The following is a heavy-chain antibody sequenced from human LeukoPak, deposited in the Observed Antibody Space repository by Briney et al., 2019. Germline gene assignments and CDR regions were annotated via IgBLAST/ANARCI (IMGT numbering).Heavy chain of an antibody. CDR2: ITSGGDYI. D-gene: IGHD3-9*01. CDR3: ARGHYDVLAASYKWTPDY. J-gene: IGHJ4*02. Sequence: GGSLRLSCAASGFTFNTFNMNWIRQAPGKGLEWVSSITSGGDYIYYADSVKGRFTTSRDNAKNSLSLQLNSLRVEDTAVYYCARGHYDVLAASYKWTPDYWGQGTLVTVSS. V-gene: IGHV3-21*01. CDR1: GFTFNTFN.